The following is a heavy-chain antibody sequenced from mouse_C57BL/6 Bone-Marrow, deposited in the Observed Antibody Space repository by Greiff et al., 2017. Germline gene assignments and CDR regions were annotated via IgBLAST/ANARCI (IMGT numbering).Heavy chain of an antibody. CDR1: GYTFTDYY. V-gene: IGHV1-76*01. D-gene: IGHD2-3*01. Sequence: QVQLQQSGAELVRPGASVKLSCKASGYTFTDYYINWVKQRPGQGLEWIARIYPGSGNTYYNEKFKGKATLTAEKSSSTAYMQLSSLTSEDSAVYFCARDGYIDYWGQGTTLTVSS. CDR2: IYPGSGNT. CDR3: ARDGYIDY. J-gene: IGHJ2*01.